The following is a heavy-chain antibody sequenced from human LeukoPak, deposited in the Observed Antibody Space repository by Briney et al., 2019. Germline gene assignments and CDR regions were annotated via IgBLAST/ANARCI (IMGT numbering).Heavy chain of an antibody. CDR1: GFTFSSYG. J-gene: IGHJ4*02. V-gene: IGHV3-21*01. D-gene: IGHD4-17*01. CDR3: ARAPPTVTVQFDY. CDR2: ISTSSSYI. Sequence: GGSLRLSCAASGFTFSSYGMHWVRQAPGKGLEWVSSISTSSSYIYYADSVKGRFTISRDNAKNSLYLQMNSPKAEDTAVYYCARAPPTVTVQFDYWGQGILVTVSS.